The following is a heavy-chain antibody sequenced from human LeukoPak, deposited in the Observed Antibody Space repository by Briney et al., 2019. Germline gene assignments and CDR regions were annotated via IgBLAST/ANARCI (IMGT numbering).Heavy chain of an antibody. D-gene: IGHD6-19*01. V-gene: IGHV3-30*04. J-gene: IGHJ4*02. Sequence: GRSLRPSCAASGFTFSSYAMHWVRQAPGKGLEWVAVISYDGSNKYYADSVKGRFTISRDNSKNTLYLQMNSLRAEDTAVYYCARDPLAGGWYDYWGQGTLVTVSS. CDR3: ARDPLAGGWYDY. CDR2: ISYDGSNK. CDR1: GFTFSSYA.